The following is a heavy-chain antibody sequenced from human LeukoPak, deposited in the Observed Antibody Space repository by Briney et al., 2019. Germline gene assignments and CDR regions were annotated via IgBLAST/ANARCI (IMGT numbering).Heavy chain of an antibody. D-gene: IGHD6-13*01. Sequence: GGSLRLSCAASGITFSSYTMHWVRQAPGKGLEWVAVISYDGSNKYYADSVKGRFTISRDNSKNTLYLQLNSLRAEDTAVYYCARVGQQLVPYYYFGMDVWGQGTTVTVSS. J-gene: IGHJ6*02. CDR3: ARVGQQLVPYYYFGMDV. CDR2: ISYDGSNK. CDR1: GITFSSYT. V-gene: IGHV3-30-3*01.